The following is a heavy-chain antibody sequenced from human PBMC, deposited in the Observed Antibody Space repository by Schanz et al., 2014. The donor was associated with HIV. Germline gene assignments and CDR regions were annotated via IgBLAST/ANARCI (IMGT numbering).Heavy chain of an antibody. CDR3: ARDTNFVLDV. Sequence: ARLVQSGAAVKRPGASVTVSCTAAGSTFPDLDVNWVRQAAGQGLEWMAWLNPKSGNTGYAQKFQGRVTMTRNTSISTAFMELSSLRSDDTAVYYCARDTNFVLDVWGQGTLVTVSS. CDR1: GSTFPDLD. J-gene: IGHJ4*02. D-gene: IGHD2-8*01. CDR2: LNPKSGNT. V-gene: IGHV1-8*01.